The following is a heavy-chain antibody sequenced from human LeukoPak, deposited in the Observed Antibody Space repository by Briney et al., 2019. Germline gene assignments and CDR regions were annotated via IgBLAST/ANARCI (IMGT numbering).Heavy chain of an antibody. CDR3: ARDEWTAYGDPKTRAGNAFDI. Sequence: GGSLRLSCAASGFTFSSYAMHWVRQAPGKGLEWVAVISYDGSNKYYADSVKGRFTISRDNSKNTLYLQMNSLRAEDTAVYYCARDEWTAYGDPKTRAGNAFDIWGQGTMVTVSS. V-gene: IGHV3-30*04. CDR1: GFTFSSYA. D-gene: IGHD4-17*01. J-gene: IGHJ3*02. CDR2: ISYDGSNK.